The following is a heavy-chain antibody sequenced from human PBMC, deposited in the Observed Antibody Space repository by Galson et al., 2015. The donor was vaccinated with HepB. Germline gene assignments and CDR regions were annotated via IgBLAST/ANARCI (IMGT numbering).Heavy chain of an antibody. CDR1: GGIFSSYA. D-gene: IGHD2-15*01. V-gene: IGHV1-69*13. J-gene: IGHJ4*02. CDR2: IIPIFGTA. Sequence: SVKVSCKASGGIFSSYAISWVRQAPGQGLEWMGGIIPIFGTANYAQKFQGRVTITADESTSTAYMELSSLRSEDTAVYYCARAPGVAAAIFVFDYWGQGTLVTVSS. CDR3: ARAPGVAAAIFVFDY.